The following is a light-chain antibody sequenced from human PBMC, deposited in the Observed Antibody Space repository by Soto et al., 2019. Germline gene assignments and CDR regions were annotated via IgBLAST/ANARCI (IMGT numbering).Light chain of an antibody. CDR3: HQYHSWPHT. CDR2: GAF. J-gene: IGKJ2*01. V-gene: IGKV3-15*01. Sequence: ETVLTQYPATLSVSPGERATFSCKASQRVTTNLARDQQTPGQVPRLLIYGAFTRATGIAARFSGSGSGTEVTLSISSLQYEDFASYHCHQYHSWPHTVGQGTKREIK. CDR1: QRVTTN.